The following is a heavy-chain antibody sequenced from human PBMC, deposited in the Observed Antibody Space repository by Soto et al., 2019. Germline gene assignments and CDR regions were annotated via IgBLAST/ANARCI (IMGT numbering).Heavy chain of an antibody. J-gene: IGHJ4*02. Sequence: GASVKVSCKASGFTFTSYAMHWVRQAPGQRLEWMGWINAGNGNTKYSQKFQGRVTITRDTSASTAYMELSSLRSEDTAVYYCARGEGGSYAVTNYFDYWGQGTLVTSPQ. CDR2: INAGNGNT. CDR1: GFTFTSYA. D-gene: IGHD1-26*01. V-gene: IGHV1-3*01. CDR3: ARGEGGSYAVTNYFDY.